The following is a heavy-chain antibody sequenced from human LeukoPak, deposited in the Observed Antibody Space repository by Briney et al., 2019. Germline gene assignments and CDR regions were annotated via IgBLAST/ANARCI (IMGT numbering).Heavy chain of an antibody. CDR1: GYTFTSYG. CDR3: ARAAASSIVGATIDY. D-gene: IGHD1-26*01. CDR2: ISAYNGNT. J-gene: IGHJ4*02. Sequence: ASVKVSCKASGYTFTSYGISWVRQAPGQGLEWMGWISAYNGNTNYAQKLQGRVTMTTDTSTSTAYMELRSLRSDDTAVYYCARAAASSIVGATIDYWGQGTLVTVSS. V-gene: IGHV1-18*01.